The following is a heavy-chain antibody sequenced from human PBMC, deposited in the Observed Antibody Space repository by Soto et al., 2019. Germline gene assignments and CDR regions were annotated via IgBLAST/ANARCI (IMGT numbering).Heavy chain of an antibody. CDR2: ISSSSSTI. J-gene: IGHJ6*02. CDR3: ARRPVPSNTIFGVGHYYYYGMDV. Sequence: EVQLVESGGGLVQPGGSLRLSCAASGFTFSSYSMNWVRQAPGKGLEWVSYISSSSSTIYYADSVKGRFTISRDNAKNSLYLQMNSLRDDDTAVYYCARRPVPSNTIFGVGHYYYYGMDVWGQGTTVTVSS. D-gene: IGHD3-3*01. V-gene: IGHV3-48*02. CDR1: GFTFSSYS.